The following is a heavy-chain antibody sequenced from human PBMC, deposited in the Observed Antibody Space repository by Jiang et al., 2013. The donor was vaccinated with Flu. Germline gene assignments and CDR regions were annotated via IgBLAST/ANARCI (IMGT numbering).Heavy chain of an antibody. CDR2: ISYDGSNK. CDR1: GFTFSSYA. D-gene: IGHD6-19*01. Sequence: VQLLESGGGVVQPGRSLRLSRAASGFTFSSYAMHWVRQAPGKGLEWVAVISYDGSNKYYADSVKGRFTISRDNSKNTLYLQMNSLRAEDTAVYYCARDPGIAVARDGMDVWGQGTTVTVSS. CDR3: ARDPGIAVARDGMDV. J-gene: IGHJ6*02. V-gene: IGHV3-30*04.